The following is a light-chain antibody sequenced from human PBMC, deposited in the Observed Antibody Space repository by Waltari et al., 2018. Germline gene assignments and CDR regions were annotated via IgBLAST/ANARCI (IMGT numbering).Light chain of an antibody. CDR2: GAY. CDR1: QSVNTY. CDR3: QHHVRLPAT. J-gene: IGKJ1*01. V-gene: IGKV3-20*01. Sequence: IVLKQSPGSLSLSPRERATLACRASQSVNTYLAWYQQKPGQAPRLLIYGAYTRAAAIPDRFSGSGFGTDFSLTISRLEAEDFAVYYCQHHVRLPATFGQGTKVEIK.